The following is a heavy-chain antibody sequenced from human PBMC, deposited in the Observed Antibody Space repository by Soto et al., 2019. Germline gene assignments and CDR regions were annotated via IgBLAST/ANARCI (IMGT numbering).Heavy chain of an antibody. D-gene: IGHD4-17*01. V-gene: IGHV4-30-2*01. J-gene: IGHJ4*02. CDR3: ASGLVTTLHY. CDR1: SGSISSGGYY. Sequence: SETLSLTCTVSSGSISSGGYYWSWIRQHPGKGLEWIGYIYHSGSTYYNPSLKSRVTISVDRSKNQFSLKLSSVTAADTAVYYCASGLVTTLHYWGQGTLVTVSS. CDR2: IYHSGST.